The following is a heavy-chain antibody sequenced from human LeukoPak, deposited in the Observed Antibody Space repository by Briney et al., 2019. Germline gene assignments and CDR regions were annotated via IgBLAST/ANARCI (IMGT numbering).Heavy chain of an antibody. CDR3: ARDKAHRYYYDSSGYYYDAFDI. Sequence: GGSLRLSCAASGFTFDDYGTSWVRQAPGKGLEWVSGINWNGGSTGYADSVKGRFTISRDNAKNSLYLQMNSLRAEDTALYYCARDKAHRYYYDSSGYYYDAFDIWGQGTMVTVSS. V-gene: IGHV3-20*04. D-gene: IGHD3-22*01. CDR1: GFTFDDYG. J-gene: IGHJ3*02. CDR2: INWNGGST.